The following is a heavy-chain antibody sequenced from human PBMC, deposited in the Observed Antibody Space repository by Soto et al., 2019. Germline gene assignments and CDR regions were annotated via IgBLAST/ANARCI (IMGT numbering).Heavy chain of an antibody. CDR2: IKQDGSEK. Sequence: PXGSLGLFYAASGFSFSSYCVSGVRQAPGKGLEWVANIKQDGSEKYYVDSVKGRFTISRDNAKNSLYLQMNSLRAEDTAVYYCERRTTDAFDICGQGTMVTVSS. V-gene: IGHV3-7*01. CDR1: GFSFSSYC. CDR3: ERRTTDAFDI. J-gene: IGHJ3*02. D-gene: IGHD4-17*01.